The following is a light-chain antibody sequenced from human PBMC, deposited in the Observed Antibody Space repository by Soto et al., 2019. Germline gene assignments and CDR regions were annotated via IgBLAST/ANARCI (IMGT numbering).Light chain of an antibody. CDR3: QSFDSNNWV. J-gene: IGLJ3*02. V-gene: IGLV6-57*02. Sequence: NFMLTQPHSVSESPGKTVTISCTGSSGTIASNYVQWYQQRPGSGPSTVIYEDDQRPSGVPDRFSGSIDIASNSASLTISGLQTEDEAVYYCQSFDSNNWVFGGGTKVTVL. CDR2: EDD. CDR1: SGTIASNY.